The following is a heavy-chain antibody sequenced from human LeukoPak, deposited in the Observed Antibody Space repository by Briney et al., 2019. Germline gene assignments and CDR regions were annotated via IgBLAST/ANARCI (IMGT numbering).Heavy chain of an antibody. CDR3: ARVRGSSGWYFFGAFDI. V-gene: IGHV4-59*01. Sequence: SETLSLTCTVSGGSIGSYYWSWIRQPPGKGLEWIGYIYYSGSTNYNPSLKSRVTISVDTSKNQFSLKLSSVTAADTAVYYCARVRGSSGWYFFGAFDIWGQGTMVTVSS. J-gene: IGHJ3*02. D-gene: IGHD6-19*01. CDR1: GGSIGSYY. CDR2: IYYSGST.